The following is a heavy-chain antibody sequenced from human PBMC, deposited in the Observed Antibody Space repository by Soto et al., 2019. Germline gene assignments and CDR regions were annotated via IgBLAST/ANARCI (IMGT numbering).Heavy chain of an antibody. CDR2: ISHEGSSK. CDR1: GFTFSVYG. J-gene: IGHJ4*02. D-gene: IGHD3-3*01. CDR3: AKTITTSGVFSRGRAALLDS. V-gene: IGHV3-30*18. Sequence: QVQLVESGGGVVQPGGSLRLSCAASGFTFSVYGMHWDRQAPGKGLEWVAVISHEGSSKHYADSVQGRFTISRDNARNTVSLLMNSLRAEDTAIYYCAKTITTSGVFSRGRAALLDSWGQGTLVTVSS.